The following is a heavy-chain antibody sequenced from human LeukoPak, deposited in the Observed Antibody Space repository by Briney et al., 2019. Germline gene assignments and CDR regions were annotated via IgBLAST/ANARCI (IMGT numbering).Heavy chain of an antibody. CDR1: GYTFTSYG. CDR3: ARTVPKGRHISFNYYDSSGYYYEFDP. V-gene: IGHV7-4-1*01. Sequence: ASVKVSCKASGYTFTSYGISWVRQAPGQGLEWMGWINTNTGNPTYAQGFTGRFVFSLDTSVSTAYLQICSLKAEDTAVYYCARTVPKGRHISFNYYDSSGYYYEFDPWGQGTLVTVSS. CDR2: INTNTGNP. J-gene: IGHJ5*02. D-gene: IGHD3-22*01.